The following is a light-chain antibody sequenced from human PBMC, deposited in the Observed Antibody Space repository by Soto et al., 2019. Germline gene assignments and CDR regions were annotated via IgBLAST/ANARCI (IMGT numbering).Light chain of an antibody. CDR1: SSNIGGNS. Sequence: PVLKKPPSGSGAAGEKLTIFCTGSSSNIGGNSVSWYQQLPGTAPKLLIYDDNKRPSGIPDRFSGSKSGTSATLGITGFQTGDEADYYCGSWDSSLSAYVFGTGTK. CDR2: DDN. J-gene: IGLJ1*01. CDR3: GSWDSSLSAYV. V-gene: IGLV1-51*01.